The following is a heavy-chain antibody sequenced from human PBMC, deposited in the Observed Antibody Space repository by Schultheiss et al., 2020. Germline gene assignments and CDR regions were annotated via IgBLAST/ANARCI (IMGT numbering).Heavy chain of an antibody. CDR3: ARGPELRIGRNDAFDI. D-gene: IGHD1-14*01. Sequence: GGSLRLSCAVSGFTVSSNYISWVRQAPGKVLEWVSVIYSGGSTYYADSVKGRFTISRDNSKNTLYLQMNSLRAEDTAVYYCARGPELRIGRNDAFDIWGQGTMVTVSS. V-gene: IGHV3-53*01. CDR1: GFTVSSNY. J-gene: IGHJ3*02. CDR2: IYSGGST.